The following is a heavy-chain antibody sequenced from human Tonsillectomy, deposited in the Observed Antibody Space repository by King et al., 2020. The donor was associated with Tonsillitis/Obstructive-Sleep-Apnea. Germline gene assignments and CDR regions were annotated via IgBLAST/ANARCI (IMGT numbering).Heavy chain of an antibody. D-gene: IGHD4-17*01. V-gene: IGHV4-59*08. CDR2: IYYSGST. CDR3: ARQCLEGDDYGDYVQLLGWYFDL. J-gene: IGHJ2*01. Sequence: QLQESGPGLVKPSETLSLTCTVSGGSISSYFWSWIRQSPGKGLEWIGYIYYSGSTNYNPSLKSRVTISVDTSKNQFSLKLSSVTAADTAVYYCARQCLEGDDYGDYVQLLGWYFDLWGRGTLVTVSS. CDR1: GGSISSYF.